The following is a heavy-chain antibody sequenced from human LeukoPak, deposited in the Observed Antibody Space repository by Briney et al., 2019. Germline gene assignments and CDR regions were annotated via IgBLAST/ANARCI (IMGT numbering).Heavy chain of an antibody. Sequence: PSETLSLTCTVSGGSISSSNYYWGWVRQPPGKGLEWIGSIYYSGSTYYNRPLKSRVTISVDTSKNQFSLKLSSVTPADTAVYYCARQRRRQITMIVVVNKGGAFDIWGQGTMVSISS. V-gene: IGHV4-39*01. CDR3: ARQRRRQITMIVVVNKGGAFDI. D-gene: IGHD3-22*01. CDR2: IYYSGST. CDR1: GGSISSSNYY. J-gene: IGHJ3*02.